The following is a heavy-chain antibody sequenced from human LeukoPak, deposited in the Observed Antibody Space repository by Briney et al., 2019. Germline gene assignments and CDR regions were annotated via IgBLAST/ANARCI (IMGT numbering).Heavy chain of an antibody. Sequence: SETLSPTCAVYGGSFSGYYWNWIRQPPGKGLERIGEINHSGSTNYNPSLKSRVTISVDTSKNQFSLKLSSVTAADTAVYYCARVPLYYDSSALDYWGQGTLVTVSS. V-gene: IGHV4-34*01. CDR2: INHSGST. CDR1: GGSFSGYY. CDR3: ARVPLYYDSSALDY. J-gene: IGHJ4*02. D-gene: IGHD3-22*01.